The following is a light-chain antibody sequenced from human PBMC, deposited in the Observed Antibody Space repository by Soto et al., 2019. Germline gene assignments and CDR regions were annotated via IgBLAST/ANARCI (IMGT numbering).Light chain of an antibody. J-gene: IGLJ2*01. V-gene: IGLV1-44*01. CDR1: NSNIGRNT. CDR2: SNN. Sequence: QLVLTQPPSASGTPGQRVTIPCSGRNSNIGRNTVNWYQQLPGTAPKLLIYSNNQRPSGVPDRFSGSKSGTSASLAISGLQSEDEADYYCVAWDDSLNGVVFGGGTKLTVL. CDR3: VAWDDSLNGVV.